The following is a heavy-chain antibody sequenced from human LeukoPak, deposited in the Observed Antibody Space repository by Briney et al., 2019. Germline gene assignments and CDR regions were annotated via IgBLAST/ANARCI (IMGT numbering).Heavy chain of an antibody. CDR1: GFTYTKHA. D-gene: IGHD3-10*02. CDR3: AELGITMIGGV. Sequence: GGSLRLSCAASGFTYTKHAMNWVRQAPGKGLEWVSYISSSGSTIHYADSVKGRFTISRDNAKNSLYLQMNSLRAEDTAVYYCAELGITMIGGVWGKGTTVTISS. CDR2: ISSSGSTI. V-gene: IGHV3-48*03. J-gene: IGHJ6*04.